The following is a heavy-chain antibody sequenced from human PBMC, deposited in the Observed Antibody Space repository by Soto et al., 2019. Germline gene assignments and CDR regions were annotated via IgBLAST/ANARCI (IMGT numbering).Heavy chain of an antibody. D-gene: IGHD6-13*01. V-gene: IGHV3-23*01. CDR1: GFTFSSYA. Sequence: EVQLLVSGGGLVQPGGSLRLSCAASGFTFSSYAMSWVRQAPGKGLEWVSAVSTNGDKTYYADSVKGRFTISRDNSQNTLFLHLNSLRADDTAVYFCAKTVYGTSSYWGQGTLVTVSS. CDR3: AKTVYGTSSY. J-gene: IGHJ4*02. CDR2: VSTNGDKT.